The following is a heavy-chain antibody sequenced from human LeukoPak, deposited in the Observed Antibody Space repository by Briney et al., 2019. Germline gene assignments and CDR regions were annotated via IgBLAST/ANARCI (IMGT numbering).Heavy chain of an antibody. CDR3: ATEGGSGSYCGY. V-gene: IGHV3-30*02. J-gene: IGHJ4*02. D-gene: IGHD3-10*01. CDR1: GFTFSSYG. CDR2: IRYDGSNK. Sequence: GGSLRLSCAASGFTFSSYGMHWVRQAPGKGLEWVAFIRYDGSNKYYADSVKGRFTISRDNSKNTLYLQMNSLRAEDTAVYYCATEGGSGSYCGYWGQGTLVTVSS.